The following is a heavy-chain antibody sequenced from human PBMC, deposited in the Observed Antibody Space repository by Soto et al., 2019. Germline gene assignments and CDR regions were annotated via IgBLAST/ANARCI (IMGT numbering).Heavy chain of an antibody. V-gene: IGHV4-4*02. CDR3: ATQQAAAQGGYYYYGMDV. Sequence: SETLSLTCAVSGGSISSSNWWSWVRQPPGKGLEWIGEIYHSGSTNYNPSLKSRVTISVDKSKNQFSLKLSSVTAADTAVYYCATQQAAAQGGYYYYGMDVWGQGTTVTVSS. J-gene: IGHJ6*02. CDR2: IYHSGST. CDR1: GGSISSSNW. D-gene: IGHD6-13*01.